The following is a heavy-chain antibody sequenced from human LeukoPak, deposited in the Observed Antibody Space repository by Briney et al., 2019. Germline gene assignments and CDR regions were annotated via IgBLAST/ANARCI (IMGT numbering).Heavy chain of an antibody. CDR3: AREATMAV. Sequence: PSETLSLTCAVSGGSIPNYYWSWIRQPDGKGLEWIGRTSASGNTNYNPSLKSRVTMSADTSKNQFSLKLTSVTAADTAVYYCAREATMAVWGQGTLVTVSS. V-gene: IGHV4-4*07. CDR2: TSASGNT. J-gene: IGHJ4*02. D-gene: IGHD3-10*01. CDR1: GGSIPNYY.